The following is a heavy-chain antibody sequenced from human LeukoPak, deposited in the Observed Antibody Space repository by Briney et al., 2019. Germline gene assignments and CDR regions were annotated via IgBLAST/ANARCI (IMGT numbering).Heavy chain of an antibody. Sequence: GGSLRLSCAASGFTFSTFWMHWVRQAPGKGLVWISGINSDGSSTTYADSVKGRFTISRDNAKITLYLQMNNLRAEDTAVYYCARGRYYGMDVWGQGTTVTVSS. CDR1: GFTFSTFW. V-gene: IGHV3-74*03. CDR2: INSDGSST. J-gene: IGHJ6*02. CDR3: ARGRYYGMDV.